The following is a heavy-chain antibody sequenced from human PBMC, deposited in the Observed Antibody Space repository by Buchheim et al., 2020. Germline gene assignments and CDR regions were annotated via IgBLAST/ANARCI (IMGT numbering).Heavy chain of an antibody. J-gene: IGHJ6*02. D-gene: IGHD1-1*01. CDR3: ASLKGRTGTGYGMDV. CDR2: ISSSGSTK. Sequence: EVQLVESGGGLVLPGGSLRLSCAVAGFTFSSFEMNWVRQAPGKGLEWVSYISSSGSTKYYADSVKGRFTISRDNAENQMYLQMNSLRVEDTAAYYCASLKGRTGTGYGMDVWGQGTT. V-gene: IGHV3-48*03. CDR1: GFTFSSFE.